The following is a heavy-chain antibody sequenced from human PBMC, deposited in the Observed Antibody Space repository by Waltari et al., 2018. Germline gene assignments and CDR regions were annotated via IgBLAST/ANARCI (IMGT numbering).Heavy chain of an antibody. CDR1: GFHFTNYH. CDR3: ARELDHIKDDY. CDR2: ISSDSNVI. J-gene: IGHJ4*02. D-gene: IGHD3-3*02. V-gene: IGHV3-48*04. Sequence: EVQLVESGGGLVQPGGSLRLSCAGSGFHFTNYHMNWVRLAPGRGLEWLSYISSDSNVIYYSDSVRGRFTVSRDNAKSSLFLQMNSLRAEDTAVYYCARELDHIKDDYWGQGTLVTVSS.